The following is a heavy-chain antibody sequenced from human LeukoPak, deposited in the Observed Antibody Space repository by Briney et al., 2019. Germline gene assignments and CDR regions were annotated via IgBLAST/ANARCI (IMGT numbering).Heavy chain of an antibody. CDR2: ISSSGGNT. J-gene: IGHJ4*02. CDR3: AKGGSDYDDHGYSFDY. D-gene: IGHD1-26*01. V-gene: IGHV3-23*01. CDR1: GFTFSSYA. Sequence: PGGSLRLSCAASGFTFSSYAMSWGRQAPGKGLEWVSAISSSGGNTYYADSVKGRFTISRDNSKNTLYLQMNSLRAEDTAVYYCAKGGSDYDDHGYSFDYWGQGALVTVSS.